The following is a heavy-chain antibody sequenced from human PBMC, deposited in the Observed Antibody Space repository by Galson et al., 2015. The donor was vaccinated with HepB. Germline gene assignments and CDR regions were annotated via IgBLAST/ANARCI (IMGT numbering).Heavy chain of an antibody. CDR3: ARVGSDYYDSSGYYSFDY. V-gene: IGHV3-66*01. Sequence: SLRLSCAASGFTVSSNYMSWVRQAPGKGLEWVSVIYSGGSTYYADSVKGRFTISRDNSKNTLYLQMNSLRAEDTAVYYCARVGSDYYDSSGYYSFDYWGQGTLVTVSS. J-gene: IGHJ4*02. CDR2: IYSGGST. D-gene: IGHD3-22*01. CDR1: GFTVSSNY.